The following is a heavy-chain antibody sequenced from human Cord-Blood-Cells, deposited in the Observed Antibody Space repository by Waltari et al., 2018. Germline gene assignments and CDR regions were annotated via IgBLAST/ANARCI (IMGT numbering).Heavy chain of an antibody. Sequence: QVQLQQWGAGLLKPSETLSLTCAVYGGSFSGYYWSWIRQPPGKGLEWIGESNHSGSTNYNPSLKSRVTISVDTSKNQFSLKLSSVTAADTAVYYCARGVVPAAIFDYWGQGTLVTVSS. CDR3: ARGVVPAAIFDY. J-gene: IGHJ4*02. D-gene: IGHD2-2*01. CDR2: SNHSGST. CDR1: GGSFSGYY. V-gene: IGHV4-34*01.